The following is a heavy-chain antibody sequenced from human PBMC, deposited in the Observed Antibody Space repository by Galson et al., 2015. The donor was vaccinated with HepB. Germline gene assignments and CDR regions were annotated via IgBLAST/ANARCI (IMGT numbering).Heavy chain of an antibody. J-gene: IGHJ4*02. D-gene: IGHD1-1*01. CDR1: GFSFTTYA. V-gene: IGHV3-23*01. CDR2: ISGGGGSI. Sequence: SLRLSCAASGFSFTTYAMSWVRQAPGKGLEWVSGISGGGGSIYYADSLKGRFTISRDNSNNTVFLQMNNLRAEDTAVYYCAKSTYNWNGPFDYWGQGTLVTASS. CDR3: AKSTYNWNGPFDY.